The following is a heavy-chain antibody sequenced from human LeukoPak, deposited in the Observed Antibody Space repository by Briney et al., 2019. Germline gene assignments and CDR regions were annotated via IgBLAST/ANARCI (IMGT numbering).Heavy chain of an antibody. CDR2: IRSKASSYAT. V-gene: IGHV3-73*01. D-gene: IGHD1-1*01. CDR3: TRLSAVAAATGTGYYYYMDV. Sequence: GGSLRLSCAASGFTFSGSAMHWVRQASGKGLEWVGRIRSKASSYATAYAASAKGRFTISRDDSKNTAYLQMNSLKTEDTAVYYCTRLSAVAAATGTGYYYYMDVWGKGTTVTVSS. CDR1: GFTFSGSA. J-gene: IGHJ6*03.